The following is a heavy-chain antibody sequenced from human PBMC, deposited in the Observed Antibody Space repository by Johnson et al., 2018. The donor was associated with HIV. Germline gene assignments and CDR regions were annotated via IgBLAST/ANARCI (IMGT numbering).Heavy chain of an antibody. CDR2: ISYDGSNK. V-gene: IGHV3-30*04. CDR1: GFTFSSYA. D-gene: IGHD6-19*01. Sequence: QVLLVESGGGVVQPGRSLRLSCAASGFTFSSYAMHWVRQAPGKGLEWVAVISYDGSNKYYADSGTGRFTISRDNSKNTLYLQMNSLRAEDTAVYYCARGRGVAGTRAFDIWGQGTMVTVSS. CDR3: ARGRGVAGTRAFDI. J-gene: IGHJ3*02.